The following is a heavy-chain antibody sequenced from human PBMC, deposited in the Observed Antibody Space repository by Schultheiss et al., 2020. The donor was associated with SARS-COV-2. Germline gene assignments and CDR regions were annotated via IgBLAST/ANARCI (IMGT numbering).Heavy chain of an antibody. CDR1: GFTVSSNY. Sequence: GESLKISCAASGFTVSSNYMSWVRQAPGKGLEWVAVISYDGSNKYYADSVKGRFTISRDNSKNTLYLQMSSLRAEDTAVYYCVKLLVVVAADDGTFDYWGQGTLVTVSS. CDR2: ISYDGSNK. V-gene: IGHV3-30*15. J-gene: IGHJ4*02. CDR3: VKLLVVVAADDGTFDY. D-gene: IGHD2-15*01.